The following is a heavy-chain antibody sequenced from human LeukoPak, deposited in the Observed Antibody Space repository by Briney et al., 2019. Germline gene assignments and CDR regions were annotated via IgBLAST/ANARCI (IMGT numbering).Heavy chain of an antibody. Sequence: GGSLRLSCAAPGFSFSSNWMGWVRQAPGKGLEWVAHIKRDGSQKYYLDSVKGRFTISRDNSKNTLYLQMNSLRAEDTAVYYCARGRPIFGVVITPPGMDVWGQGTTVTVSS. CDR3: ARGRPIFGVVITPPGMDV. D-gene: IGHD3-3*01. J-gene: IGHJ6*02. CDR2: IKRDGSQK. V-gene: IGHV3-7*03. CDR1: GFSFSSNW.